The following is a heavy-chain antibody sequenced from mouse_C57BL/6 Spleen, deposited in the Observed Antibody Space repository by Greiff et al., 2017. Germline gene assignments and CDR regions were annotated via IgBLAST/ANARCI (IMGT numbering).Heavy chain of an antibody. D-gene: IGHD3-2*02. Sequence: EVKLMESGGGLVKPGGSLKLSCAASGFTFSSYAMSWVRQTPETRLEWVATISDGGSYTYYPDNVKGRFTISRDNAKNNLYLQMSHLKSEDTAMYYCARDSSGPFDYWGQGTTLTVSS. CDR1: GFTFSSYA. CDR2: ISDGGSYT. J-gene: IGHJ2*01. CDR3: ARDSSGPFDY. V-gene: IGHV5-4*01.